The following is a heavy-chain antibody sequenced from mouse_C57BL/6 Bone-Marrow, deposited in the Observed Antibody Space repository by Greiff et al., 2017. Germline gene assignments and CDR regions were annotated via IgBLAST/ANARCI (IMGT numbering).Heavy chain of an antibody. D-gene: IGHD2-5*01. CDR3: ARLGSNYGGYYFDY. V-gene: IGHV1-4*01. J-gene: IGHJ2*01. CDR2: INPSSGDT. Sequence: QVQLQESGAELARPGASVKMSCKASGYTFTSYTMHWVKQRPGQGLEWIGYINPSSGDTKYKQKFKDKATLTADNSSSTAYMQLSSLTSEDSEVYYCARLGSNYGGYYFDYWGQGTTLTVSS. CDR1: GYTFTSYT.